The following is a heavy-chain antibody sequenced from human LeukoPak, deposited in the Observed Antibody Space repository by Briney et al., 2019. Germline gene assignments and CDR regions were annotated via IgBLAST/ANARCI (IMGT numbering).Heavy chain of an antibody. CDR3: ARGPIFGVNYYYMDV. J-gene: IGHJ6*03. Sequence: SVKVSCKASGGTFNSYAISWVRQAPGQGLEWMGGIIPIFGTANYAQKFRGRVTITADESTSTAYMELSSLRSEDTAVYYCARGPIFGVNYYYMDVWGKGTTVTVSS. V-gene: IGHV1-69*13. CDR1: GGTFNSYA. D-gene: IGHD3-3*01. CDR2: IIPIFGTA.